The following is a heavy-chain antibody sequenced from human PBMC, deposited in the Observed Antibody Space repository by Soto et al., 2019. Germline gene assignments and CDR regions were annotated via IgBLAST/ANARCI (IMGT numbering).Heavy chain of an antibody. J-gene: IGHJ6*02. CDR1: GYTFTTYG. Sequence: QVQLVQSGAEVKKPGASVKVSCKASGYTFTTYGINWVRQAPGQGLEWMGWISAYNGNTNYAQKLQGRVTMTTDTSTSTAYMERRSLRSADTAVYYCARVWVGTTFAYYYGMDVWGQGTTVTVSS. V-gene: IGHV1-18*01. D-gene: IGHD3-3*01. CDR3: ARVWVGTTFAYYYGMDV. CDR2: ISAYNGNT.